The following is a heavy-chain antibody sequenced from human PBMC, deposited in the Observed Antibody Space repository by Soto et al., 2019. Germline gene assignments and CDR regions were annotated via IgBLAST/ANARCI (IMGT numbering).Heavy chain of an antibody. Sequence: QVQLQESGPGLVKPSGTLSLTCAVSGGSISSSNWWSWVRQPPGKGLEWIGEIYHSGSTNYNPSLRRRVTIPVDKSTTQFSRKLSSVTAADTAVYYCARIDRDDYGDYANGFDPWGQGTLVTVSS. CDR2: IYHSGST. J-gene: IGHJ5*02. V-gene: IGHV4-4*02. D-gene: IGHD4-17*01. CDR1: GGSISSSNW. CDR3: ARIDRDDYGDYANGFDP.